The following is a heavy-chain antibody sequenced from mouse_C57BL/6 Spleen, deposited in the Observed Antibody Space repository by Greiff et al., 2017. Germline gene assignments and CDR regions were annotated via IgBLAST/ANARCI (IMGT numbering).Heavy chain of an antibody. CDR2: IDPENGDT. D-gene: IGHD6-1*01. CDR1: GFNIKDDY. J-gene: IGHJ3*01. Sequence: VQLQQSGAELVRPGASVKLSCTASGFNIKDDYMHWVKQRPEQGLEWIGWIDPENGDTEYASKFQGKATITAATSSNTAYLQLSSLTSEDTAVYYGTTSHAFAYWGQGTLVTVSA. V-gene: IGHV14-4*01. CDR3: TTSHAFAY.